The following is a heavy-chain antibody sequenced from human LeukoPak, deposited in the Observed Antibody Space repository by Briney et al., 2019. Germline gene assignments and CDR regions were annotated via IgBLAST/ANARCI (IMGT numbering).Heavy chain of an antibody. Sequence: SETLSLTCTVSGYSISSGYYWGWIRQPPGKGLEWIGSIYHSGSTYYNLSLKSRVTISVDTSKNQFSLKLSSVTAADTAVYYCARAVGIFDWLPLSDYWGQGILVTVSS. J-gene: IGHJ4*02. V-gene: IGHV4-38-2*02. CDR3: ARAVGIFDWLPLSDY. D-gene: IGHD3-9*01. CDR1: GYSISSGYY. CDR2: IYHSGST.